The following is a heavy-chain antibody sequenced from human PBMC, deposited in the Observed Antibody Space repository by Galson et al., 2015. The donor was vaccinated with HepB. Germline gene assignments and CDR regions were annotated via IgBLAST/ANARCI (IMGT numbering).Heavy chain of an antibody. CDR1: GFAFSDSY. CDR2: ITSRSTYR. J-gene: IGHJ4*02. D-gene: IGHD1-14*01. Sequence: SLRLSCAASGFAFSDSYMAWIRQAPEKGLEWVSYITSRSTYRTYADSVNGRFTISRDNAKNSLFLEMNSLRGEDTAVYYCARRGSTGFFTNWGQGILVTVS. CDR3: ARRGSTGFFTN. V-gene: IGHV3-11*03.